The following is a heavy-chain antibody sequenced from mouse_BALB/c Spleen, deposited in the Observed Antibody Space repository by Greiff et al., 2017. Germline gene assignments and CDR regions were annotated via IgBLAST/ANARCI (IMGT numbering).Heavy chain of an antibody. V-gene: IGHV3-8*02. D-gene: IGHD2-3*01. Sequence: EVMLVESGPSLVKPSQTLSLTCSVTGDSITSGYWNWIRKFPGNKLEYMGYISYSGSTYYNPSLKSRISITRDTSKNQYYLQLNSVTTEDTATYYCARWDMIFYAMDYWGQGTSVTVSS. CDR3: ARWDMIFYAMDY. J-gene: IGHJ4*01. CDR1: GDSITSGY. CDR2: ISYSGST.